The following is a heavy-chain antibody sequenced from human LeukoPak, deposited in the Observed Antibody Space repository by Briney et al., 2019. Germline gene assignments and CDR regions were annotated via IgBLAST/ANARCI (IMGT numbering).Heavy chain of an antibody. CDR2: ISYDGSNK. CDR3: AYPVRSIAVAETSDY. D-gene: IGHD6-19*01. Sequence: GGSLRLSCAASGFTFSSYGMHWVRQAPGKGLEWVAVISYDGSNKYYADSVKGRFTISRDNSKNTLYLQMNSLRAEDTAVYYCAYPVRSIAVAETSDYWGQGTLVTVSS. CDR1: GFTFSSYG. V-gene: IGHV3-30*03. J-gene: IGHJ4*02.